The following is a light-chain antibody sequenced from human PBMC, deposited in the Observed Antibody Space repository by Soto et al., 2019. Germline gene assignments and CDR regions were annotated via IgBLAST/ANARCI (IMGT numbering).Light chain of an antibody. Sequence: QSALTQPPSVSGSPGQSVTISCTGTSSDVGSYNRVSWYQQPPGTAPKLMIYEVNNRPSGVPDRFSGSKSGNPASLTISGLQAEEEGDYYCSSYTSSSTYVFGTGTKLTVL. CDR1: SSDVGSYNR. CDR3: SSYTSSSTYV. CDR2: EVN. V-gene: IGLV2-18*02. J-gene: IGLJ1*01.